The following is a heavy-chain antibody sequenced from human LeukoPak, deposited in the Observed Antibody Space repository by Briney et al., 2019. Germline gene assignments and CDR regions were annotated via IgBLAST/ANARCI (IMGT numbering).Heavy chain of an antibody. CDR2: INHSGST. CDR1: GGSFSGYY. CDR3: ARAAVDSSGRYYFDY. J-gene: IGHJ4*02. D-gene: IGHD6-19*01. Sequence: SETLSLTCAVYGGSFSGYYWSWIRQPPGKGLEWIGEINHSGSTNYNPSLKSRVTISVDTSKNQFSLKLSSVTAADTAVYYCARAAVDSSGRYYFDYWGQGTLVIVSS. V-gene: IGHV4-34*01.